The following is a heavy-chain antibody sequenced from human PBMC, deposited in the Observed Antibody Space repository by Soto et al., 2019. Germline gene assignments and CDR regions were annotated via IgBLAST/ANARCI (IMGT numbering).Heavy chain of an antibody. CDR3: AKDHIYQPLLMYYFDY. V-gene: IGHV3-30*18. J-gene: IGHJ4*02. CDR2: ISHDGSNK. Sequence: GGSLRLSCAASGFTFSSYGMHWVRQAPGKGLEWVAVISHDGSNKYYADSVKGRFTISRDNSKNTLYLQMNSLRAEDTAVYYCAKDHIYQPLLMYYFDYWGQGTLVTVSS. D-gene: IGHD2-2*01. CDR1: GFTFSSYG.